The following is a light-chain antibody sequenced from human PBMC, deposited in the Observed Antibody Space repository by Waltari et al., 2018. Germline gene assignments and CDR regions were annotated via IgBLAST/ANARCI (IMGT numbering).Light chain of an antibody. V-gene: IGLV2-8*01. CDR1: SSDVGAYHF. J-gene: IGLJ1*01. CDR2: DVR. CDR3: NSYAGGDILYV. Sequence: QSALTQPPSASGSPGQSITISCTGTSSDVGAYHFVPWYQQHPGKAPKLIIFDVRKRPSGVPDRFSGSKSGNTASLTVSGLQAEDEADYYCNSYAGGDILYVFGTGTRVTVL.